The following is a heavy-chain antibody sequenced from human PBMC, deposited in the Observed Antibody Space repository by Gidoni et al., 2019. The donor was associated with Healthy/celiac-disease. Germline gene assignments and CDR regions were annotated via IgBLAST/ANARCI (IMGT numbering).Heavy chain of an antibody. CDR1: RFSLSNARMV. J-gene: IGHJ5*02. V-gene: IGHV2-26*01. CDR3: ARMANDDYGAYNWFDP. D-gene: IGHD4-17*01. CDR2: IFSNDEK. Sequence: HVTLNESAPVLVIPTETLPLSCTVSRFSLSNARMVVSWIRQPPGKPLEWLAHIFSNDEKSYSTSLESRLTISKDTSKSQVVLTMTNMDPVDTATYYCARMANDDYGAYNWFDPWGQGTLVTVSS.